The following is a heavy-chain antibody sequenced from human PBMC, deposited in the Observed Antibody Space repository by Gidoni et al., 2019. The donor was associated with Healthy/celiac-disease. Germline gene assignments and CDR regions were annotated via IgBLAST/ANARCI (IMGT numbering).Heavy chain of an antibody. CDR1: GFTFSSYG. CDR3: AKDRLAYCSGGSCYGHDY. V-gene: IGHV3-30*18. Sequence: QVQLVESGGGVVQPGRTLRLSCAASGFTFSSYGMHWFRQAPGKGLEWVAVISYDGSNKYYADSVKGRLTISRDNSKNTLYLQMNSLRAEDTAVYYCAKDRLAYCSGGSCYGHDYWGQGTLVTVSS. CDR2: ISYDGSNK. J-gene: IGHJ4*02. D-gene: IGHD2-15*01.